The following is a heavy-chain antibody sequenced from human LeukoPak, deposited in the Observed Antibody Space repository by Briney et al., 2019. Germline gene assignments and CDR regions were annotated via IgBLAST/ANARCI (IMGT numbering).Heavy chain of an antibody. V-gene: IGHV1-46*01. J-gene: IGHJ4*02. CDR2: INPSGGST. D-gene: IGHD6-19*01. Sequence: ASVKVSCKASGYTFTSYYMHWVRQAPGQGLEWMGIINPSGGSTSYAQKFQGRVTMTRDTSTSTVYMELSSLRSEDTAVYYSARDPGRIEGSGWPTTFDYWGQGTLVTVSS. CDR1: GYTFTSYY. CDR3: ARDPGRIEGSGWPTTFDY.